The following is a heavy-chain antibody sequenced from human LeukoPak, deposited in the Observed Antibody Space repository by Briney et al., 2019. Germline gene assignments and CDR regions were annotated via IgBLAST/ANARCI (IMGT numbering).Heavy chain of an antibody. V-gene: IGHV1-8*01. CDR1: GYTFTSYD. CDR2: MNPNSGNT. D-gene: IGHD3-3*01. J-gene: IGHJ6*02. CDR3: ARGNHPRGYDFWSGYYSREQDYYYYGMDV. Sequence: ASVKVSCKASGYTFTSYDINWVRQATGQGLEWMGWMNPNSGNTGYAQKFQGRVTMTRNTSISTAYMELSSLRSEDTAVYYCARGNHPRGYDFWSGYYSREQDYYYYGMDVWGQGTTVTVSS.